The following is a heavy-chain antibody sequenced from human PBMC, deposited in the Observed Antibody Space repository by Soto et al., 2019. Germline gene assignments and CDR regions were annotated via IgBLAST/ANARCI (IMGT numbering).Heavy chain of an antibody. V-gene: IGHV4-34*01. Sequence: SETLSLTCAVYGGSFSGYYWSWIRQPPGKGLEWIGEINHSGSTNYNPSLKSRVTISVDTSKNQFSLKLSSVTAADTAVYYCARGRRGGMTTVTTPYYYYGVDVWGQGTTVTVSS. J-gene: IGHJ6*02. CDR1: GGSFSGYY. CDR3: ARGRRGGMTTVTTPYYYYGVDV. D-gene: IGHD4-4*01. CDR2: INHSGST.